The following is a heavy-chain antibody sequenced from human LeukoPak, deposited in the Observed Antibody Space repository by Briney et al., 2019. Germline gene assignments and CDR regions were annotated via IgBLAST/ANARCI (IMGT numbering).Heavy chain of an antibody. CDR3: ARGPSSHWNSGRDYYMDV. Sequence: LAAPSLTCAVYGGSFGGYYWSWIRPPPGEGLGRIEKINHSGSTNYNPSRKSRVTISVDTSKNQFSLKLSSVTAADTAVYYCARGPSSHWNSGRDYYMDVWGKETTVTVSS. V-gene: IGHV4-34*01. D-gene: IGHD1-7*01. J-gene: IGHJ6*03. CDR1: GGSFGGYY. CDR2: INHSGST.